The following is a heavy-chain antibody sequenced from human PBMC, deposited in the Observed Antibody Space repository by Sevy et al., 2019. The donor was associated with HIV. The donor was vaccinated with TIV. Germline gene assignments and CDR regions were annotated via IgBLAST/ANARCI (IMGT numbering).Heavy chain of an antibody. CDR2: ISYDGSNK. CDR1: GFTFSSYA. J-gene: IGHJ4*02. Sequence: GGSLRLSCAASGFTFSSYAMHWVRQAPGKGLEWVEVISYDGSNKYYADSVKGRFTISRDNSKNTLYLQMNSLRAEDTAVYYCARGRGPLYYDSSGSLAYYFDYWGQGTLVTVSS. V-gene: IGHV3-30-3*01. D-gene: IGHD3-22*01. CDR3: ARGRGPLYYDSSGSLAYYFDY.